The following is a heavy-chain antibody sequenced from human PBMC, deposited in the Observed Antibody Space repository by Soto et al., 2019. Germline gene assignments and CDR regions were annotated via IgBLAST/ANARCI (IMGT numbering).Heavy chain of an antibody. CDR1: GYAFTSYA. CDR2: INAGNGNT. Sequence: ASVKVSCKASGYAFTSYAMHWVRQAPGQRLEWMGWINAGNGNTKYSQKFQGRVTITRDTSASTAYMELSSLRSEDTAVYYCARPHFSSSYYFDYWGQGTLVTAPQ. V-gene: IGHV1-3*01. J-gene: IGHJ4*02. CDR3: ARPHFSSSYYFDY. D-gene: IGHD6-13*01.